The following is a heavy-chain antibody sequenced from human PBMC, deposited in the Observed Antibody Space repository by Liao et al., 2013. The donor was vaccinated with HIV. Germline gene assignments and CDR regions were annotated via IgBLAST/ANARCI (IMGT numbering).Heavy chain of an antibody. CDR2: IYYSGST. Sequence: QVQLQESGPGLVKPSETLSLTCTVSGTSISSYYWSWIRQPPGKGLEWIGYIYYSGSTNYNPSLKSRVTISVDTSKNQFSLKLSSVTAADTAVYYCARDGWDFGVESAFDIWGQGTMVTVSS. D-gene: IGHD3-3*01. CDR1: GTSISSYY. J-gene: IGHJ3*02. CDR3: ARDGWDFGVESAFDI. V-gene: IGHV4-59*01.